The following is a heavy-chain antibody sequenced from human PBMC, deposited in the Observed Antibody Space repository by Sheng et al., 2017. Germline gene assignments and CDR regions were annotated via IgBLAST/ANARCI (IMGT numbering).Heavy chain of an antibody. Sequence: QVQLEQSGAEVKKPGSSVKVSCKASGGTFSSHALTWVRQAPGQGLEFMGGIIPHFLITNYAQKFRDRVTISADESTSTAYMDLTSLRSDDTAVYYCATVRLNEGTRSWFPHESYYMDVWGKGTTVTVSS. J-gene: IGHJ6*03. CDR3: ATVRLNEGTRSWFPHESYYMDV. CDR1: GGTFSSHA. D-gene: IGHD6-13*01. CDR2: IIPHFLIT. V-gene: IGHV1-69*12.